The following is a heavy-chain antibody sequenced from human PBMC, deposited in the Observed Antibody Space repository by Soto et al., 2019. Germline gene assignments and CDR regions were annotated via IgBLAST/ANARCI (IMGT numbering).Heavy chain of an antibody. CDR3: ARGDIVTATGRGNCFDV. CDR2: INHSGST. CDR1: GGSFSGYY. Sequence: SETLSLTCAVYGGSFSGYYWSWIRQPPGKGLEWIGEINHSGSTTYNPSLKSRVTTSVDTSKNQFSLKLDSVTAADTAVYYCARGDIVTATGRGNCFDVWGQGTMVTLSS. D-gene: IGHD5-12*01. J-gene: IGHJ3*01. V-gene: IGHV4-34*01.